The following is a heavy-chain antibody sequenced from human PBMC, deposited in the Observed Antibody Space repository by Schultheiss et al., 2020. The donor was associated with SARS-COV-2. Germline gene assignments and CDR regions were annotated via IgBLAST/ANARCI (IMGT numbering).Heavy chain of an antibody. Sequence: SETLSLTCAVYGASFSTYYWGWIRQPPGKGLEWIGSIYYSGSTYYNPSLKSRVTISVDTSKNQFSLKLSSVTAADTAVYYCARGRGIFGVVTANWFDPWGQGTLVTVSS. D-gene: IGHD3-3*01. J-gene: IGHJ5*02. CDR3: ARGRGIFGVVTANWFDP. CDR1: GASFSTYY. CDR2: IYYSGST. V-gene: IGHV4-39*07.